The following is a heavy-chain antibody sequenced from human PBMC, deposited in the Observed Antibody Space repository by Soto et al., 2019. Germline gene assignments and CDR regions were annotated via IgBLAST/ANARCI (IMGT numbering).Heavy chain of an antibody. V-gene: IGHV1-58*01. CDR1: GFTFTSSA. D-gene: IGHD3-3*01. J-gene: IGHJ6*02. Sequence: VASVKVSCKASGFTFTSSAVQWVRQARGQRLEWIGWIVVGSGNTNYAQKFQERVTITRDMSTSTAYMELSSLRSEDTAVYYCAAGVRFLEWLLRWHGMDVWGQGATVTVSS. CDR3: AAGVRFLEWLLRWHGMDV. CDR2: IVVGSGNT.